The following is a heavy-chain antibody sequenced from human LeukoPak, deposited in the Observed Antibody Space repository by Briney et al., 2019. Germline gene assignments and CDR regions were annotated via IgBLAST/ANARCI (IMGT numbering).Heavy chain of an antibody. CDR3: AGLLGYCSSTSCYYYFDY. Sequence: KASETLSLTCTVSGGSISSSSYYCGWIRQPPGKGLEWIGSISYSGTTYYNPSLTSRVTISVDTSKNQFSLKLSSVTAADTAVYYCAGLLGYCSSTSCYYYFDYWGQGTLVTVSS. CDR2: ISYSGTT. J-gene: IGHJ4*02. CDR1: GGSISSSSYY. V-gene: IGHV4-39*01. D-gene: IGHD2-2*01.